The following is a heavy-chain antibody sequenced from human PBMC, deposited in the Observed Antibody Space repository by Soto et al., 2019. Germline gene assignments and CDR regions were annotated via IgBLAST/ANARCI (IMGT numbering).Heavy chain of an antibody. CDR3: ARDPLITMVRGVPAG. D-gene: IGHD3-10*01. Sequence: GGSLRLSCAASGFTFSSYGMHWVRQAPGKGLEWVAVIWYDGSNKYYADSVKGRFTISRDNSKNTLYLQMNSLRAEDTAVYYCARDPLITMVRGVPAGWGQGTLVTVSS. V-gene: IGHV3-33*01. CDR2: IWYDGSNK. CDR1: GFTFSSYG. J-gene: IGHJ4*02.